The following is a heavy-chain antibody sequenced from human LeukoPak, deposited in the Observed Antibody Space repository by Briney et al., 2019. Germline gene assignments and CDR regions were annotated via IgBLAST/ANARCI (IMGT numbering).Heavy chain of an antibody. J-gene: IGHJ4*02. CDR1: GFTFSSYD. CDR2: IGAAGEM. CDR3: VRRLRGWSSGFDY. Sequence: PGGSLRLSCAASGFTFSSYDMHCVRHPIGKVLEWVSTIGAAGEMFYPGSVKGRFTVSRDDAKNSMYLQMNSLRAGDTAVYYCVRRLRGWSSGFDYWGQGILVTVSS. V-gene: IGHV3-13*04. D-gene: IGHD6-19*01.